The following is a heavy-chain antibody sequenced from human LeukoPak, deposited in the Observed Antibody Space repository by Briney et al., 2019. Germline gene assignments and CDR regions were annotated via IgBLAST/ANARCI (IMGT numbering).Heavy chain of an antibody. J-gene: IGHJ5*02. CDR2: ITSSGEST. CDR1: EFSFSIYA. Sequence: GGSPRLSCAASEFSFSIYAMSWVRQAPGKGLEWVSSITSSGESTYYAGSVKGRFTISRDNSKNTVYLQMNSLRAEDTAVYYCARDRPNYYGSNGHYYQRNGDHWGQGTLVTVSS. V-gene: IGHV3-23*01. CDR3: ARDRPNYYGSNGHYYQRNGDH. D-gene: IGHD3-22*01.